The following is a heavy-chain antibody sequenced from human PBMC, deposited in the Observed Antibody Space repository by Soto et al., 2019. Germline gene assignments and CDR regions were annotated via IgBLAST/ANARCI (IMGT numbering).Heavy chain of an antibody. Sequence: QVQLVQSGAEVKKPGASVKVSSKASGYTFASYGISWVRQAPGQGLEWMGWISAYNGNTNYAQKFQGRVTMTTDTFTTTAYMEVRSLRSDDTAVYYCAREGTCSGTSCPTYFSYGMDVWGQGTTVTVSS. CDR1: GYTFASYG. D-gene: IGHD2-2*01. V-gene: IGHV1-18*01. J-gene: IGHJ6*02. CDR2: ISAYNGNT. CDR3: AREGTCSGTSCPTYFSYGMDV.